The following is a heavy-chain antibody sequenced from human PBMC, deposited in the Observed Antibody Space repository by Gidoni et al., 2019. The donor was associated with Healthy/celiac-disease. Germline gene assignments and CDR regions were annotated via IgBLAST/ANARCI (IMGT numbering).Heavy chain of an antibody. J-gene: IGHJ6*02. CDR3: ARDQQLEKWFGELFYYYYYGMDV. D-gene: IGHD3-10*01. V-gene: IGHV3-48*02. CDR1: GFTFSSYS. CDR2: ISSSSSTI. Sequence: EVQLVESGGGLVQPGGSLRLSCAASGFTFSSYSMNWVRQATGKGLEWVSYISSSSSTIYYADSVKGRFTISRDNAKNSLYLQMNSLRDEDTAVYYCARDQQLEKWFGELFYYYYYGMDVWGQGTTVTVSS.